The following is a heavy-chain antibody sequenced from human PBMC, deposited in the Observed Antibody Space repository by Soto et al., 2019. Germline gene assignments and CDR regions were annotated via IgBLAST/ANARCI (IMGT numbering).Heavy chain of an antibody. CDR3: ASGAGRPAEHFDY. J-gene: IGHJ4*02. V-gene: IGHV3-15*02. D-gene: IGHD3-10*01. CDR2: LKGKADGGTA. Sequence: VQLVESGGALVKPGGSLRIPCTASEFALSDAWMNWVRQAPGKGLEWVGRLKGKADGGTADYAAAVKGRFIVSREDAKNTLYLEMSSLRTEDTAIYYCASGAGRPAEHFDYWGQGALVTVSS. CDR1: EFALSDAW.